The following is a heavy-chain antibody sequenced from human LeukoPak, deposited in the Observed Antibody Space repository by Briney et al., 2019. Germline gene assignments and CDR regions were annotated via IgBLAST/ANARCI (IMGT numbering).Heavy chain of an antibody. Sequence: NPSETLSLTCAVYGGSFSGYYWSWIRQPLGKGLEWIGEINHSGSTNYNPSLKSRVTISVDTSKNQFSLKLSSVTAADTAVYYCARAVLRRFLEWLPTNNYYYYGMDVWGQGTTVTVSS. CDR3: ARAVLRRFLEWLPTNNYYYYGMDV. V-gene: IGHV4-34*01. CDR2: INHSGST. D-gene: IGHD3-3*01. CDR1: GGSFSGYY. J-gene: IGHJ6*02.